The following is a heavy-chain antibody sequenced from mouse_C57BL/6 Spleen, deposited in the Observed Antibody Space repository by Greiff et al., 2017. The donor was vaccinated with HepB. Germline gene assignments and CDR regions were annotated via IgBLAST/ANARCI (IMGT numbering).Heavy chain of an antibody. V-gene: IGHV2-2*01. D-gene: IGHD1-1*01. CDR1: GFSLTSYG. J-gene: IGHJ3*01. CDR2: IWSGGST. Sequence: QVQLKQSGPGLVQPSQSLSITCTVSGFSLTSYGLHWVRQSPGKGLEWLGVIWSGGSTDDNAAFISRLSISKDNSKSKVFFKMNSLQADDTAVYYCARNSGSSPAWFAYWGQGTLVTVSA. CDR3: ARNSGSSPAWFAY.